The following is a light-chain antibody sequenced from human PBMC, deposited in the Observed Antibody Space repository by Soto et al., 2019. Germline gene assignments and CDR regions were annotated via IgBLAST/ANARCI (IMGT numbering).Light chain of an antibody. CDR1: QSVLFSHNNKNY. CDR2: WAS. J-gene: IGKJ4*01. CDR3: QQYSNPRPVT. V-gene: IGKV4-1*01. Sequence: DIVLTQSPDSLAVSLGETATINCKASQSVLFSHNNKNYLAWYQQRPGQPPRLLIYWASSRESGVPDRFSGSGSGTAFTLTISSLQAEDVAVYYCQQYSNPRPVTFGGGTRGEIK.